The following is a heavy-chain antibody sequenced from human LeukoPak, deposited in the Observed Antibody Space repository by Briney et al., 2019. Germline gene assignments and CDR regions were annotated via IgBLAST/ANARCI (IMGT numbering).Heavy chain of an antibody. CDR1: GYTFTSYG. CDR2: IIPIFGTA. Sequence: SVKVSCKASGYTFTSYGISWVRQAPGQGLEWMGGIIPIFGTANYAQKFQGRGSITTDESTSTAYMELSSLRSEDTAVYYCAAYLLTSGWTYYYMDVWGQGTTVTVSS. D-gene: IGHD6-19*01. J-gene: IGHJ6*03. CDR3: AAYLLTSGWTYYYMDV. V-gene: IGHV1-69*05.